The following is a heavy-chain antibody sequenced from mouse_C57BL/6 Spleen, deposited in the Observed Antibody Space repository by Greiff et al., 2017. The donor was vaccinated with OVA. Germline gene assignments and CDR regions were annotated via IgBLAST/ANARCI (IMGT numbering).Heavy chain of an antibody. CDR1: GYTFTDYY. CDR2: INPNNGGT. Sequence: VQLQQSGPELVKPGASVKISCKASGYTFTDYYMNWVKQSHGKSLEWIGDINPNNGGTSYNQKFKGKATLTVDKSSGTAYMELHSLTSEESAVYYCARSRYDYLYFDYWGQGTTLTVSS. D-gene: IGHD2-4*01. J-gene: IGHJ2*01. V-gene: IGHV1-26*01. CDR3: ARSRYDYLYFDY.